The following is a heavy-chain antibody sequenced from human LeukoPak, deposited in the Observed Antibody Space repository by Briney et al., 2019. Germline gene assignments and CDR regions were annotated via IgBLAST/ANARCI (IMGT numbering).Heavy chain of an antibody. CDR2: IWYDGSNK. V-gene: IGHV3-33*01. Sequence: AGRSLRLSCAASGFTFSSYGMHWVRQAPGKGLEWVAVIWYDGSNKYYADSVKGRFTISRDNAKNSLYLQMNSLRAEDTAVYYCARDYYGSGSHPSPNWFDPWGQGTLVTVSS. CDR1: GFTFSSYG. D-gene: IGHD3-10*01. CDR3: ARDYYGSGSHPSPNWFDP. J-gene: IGHJ5*02.